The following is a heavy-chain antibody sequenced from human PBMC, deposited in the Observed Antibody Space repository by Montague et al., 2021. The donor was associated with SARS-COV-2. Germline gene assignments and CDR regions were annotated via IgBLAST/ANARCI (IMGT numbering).Heavy chain of an antibody. CDR1: GFTFSNYA. J-gene: IGHJ2*01. Sequence: SLRLSCAASGFTFSNYAMNWVRQAPGKGLEWVSVIFGSGSSTYXXXSXXXRFXVSRDNSKNTLYLQMDNLRAEDTAVYYCAKDGATVRGLINWYFDLWGRGTLVTVSS. V-gene: IGHV3-23*03. CDR3: AKDGATVRGLINWYFDL. CDR2: IFGSGSST. D-gene: IGHD3-10*01.